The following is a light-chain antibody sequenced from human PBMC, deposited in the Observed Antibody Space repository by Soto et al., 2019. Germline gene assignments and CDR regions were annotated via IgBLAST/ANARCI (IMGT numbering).Light chain of an antibody. CDR1: SSDVGGYNY. Sequence: QSVLTQPASVSGSPGQSITISCTGTSSDVGGYNYVSWYQQHPGKAPKLMIYEVSNRPSGVSDRFSASKSGNTASLTISGLQAEDEAHYYCSSYTTSPSPQWVFAGGTKLTVL. V-gene: IGLV2-14*01. J-gene: IGLJ3*02. CDR3: SSYTTSPSPQWV. CDR2: EVS.